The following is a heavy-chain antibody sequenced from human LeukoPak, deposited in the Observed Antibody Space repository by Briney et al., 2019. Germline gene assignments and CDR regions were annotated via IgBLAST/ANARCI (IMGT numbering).Heavy chain of an antibody. CDR1: GGSISNGSYY. CDR2: IYTSGST. V-gene: IGHV4-61*02. J-gene: IGHJ4*02. Sequence: SQTLSLTCTVSGGSISNGSYYWSWIRQPAGKGLEWIGRIYTSGSTNYNPSLKSRVTISVDTSKNQFSLKLSSVTAADTAVYYCARAGGYSYGPTYFDYWGQGTLVTVSS. D-gene: IGHD5-18*01. CDR3: ARAGGYSYGPTYFDY.